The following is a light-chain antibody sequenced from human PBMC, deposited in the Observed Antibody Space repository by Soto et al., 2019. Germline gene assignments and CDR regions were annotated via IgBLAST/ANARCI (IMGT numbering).Light chain of an antibody. CDR1: QSVRSN. Sequence: EIVMTQSPVTLSVSPGERATLSCRASQSVRSNLAWYQQKPGQAPSLLIYGAFTRATGIPTRFSGTGSGTEFTLTISSLQSEDFALYYCQQYNDWPLTFGQWTKVDIK. CDR3: QQYNDWPLT. J-gene: IGKJ1*01. CDR2: GAF. V-gene: IGKV3-15*01.